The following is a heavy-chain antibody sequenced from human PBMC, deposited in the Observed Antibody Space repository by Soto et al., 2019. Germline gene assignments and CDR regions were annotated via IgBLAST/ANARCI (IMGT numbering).Heavy chain of an antibody. CDR1: GFTFSSYV. CDR3: AKNRYDFWSGYYFTHLAP. J-gene: IGHJ5*02. CDR2: ISGSGGST. V-gene: IGHV3-23*01. Sequence: PGGSLRLSCAASGFTFSSYVMSWVRQAPGKGLEWVSAISGSGGSTYYADSVKGRFTISRDNSKNTLYLQMNSLRAEDTAVYYCAKNRYDFWSGYYFTHLAPWGQGTLVTVSS. D-gene: IGHD3-3*01.